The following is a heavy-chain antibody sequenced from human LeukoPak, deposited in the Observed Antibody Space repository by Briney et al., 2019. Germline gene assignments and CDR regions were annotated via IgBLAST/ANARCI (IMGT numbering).Heavy chain of an antibody. J-gene: IGHJ4*02. Sequence: GGSLRLSCAASGFTFSDYTMNWVRQAQGKGLDLVSSISSRSSYIYYADSVKGRFTISRDNAKYSLYLQMDSLRAEDTAVYYCAATGYGDSYYFDYWGQGTLVTVSS. CDR3: AATGYGDSYYFDY. CDR1: GFTFSDYT. D-gene: IGHD4-17*01. CDR2: ISSRSSYI. V-gene: IGHV3-21*01.